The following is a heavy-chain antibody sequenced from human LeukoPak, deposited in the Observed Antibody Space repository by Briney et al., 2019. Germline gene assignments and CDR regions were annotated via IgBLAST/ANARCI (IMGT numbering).Heavy chain of an antibody. D-gene: IGHD3-22*01. V-gene: IGHV3-7*01. J-gene: IGHJ3*01. CDR2: IKQDGSEK. CDR3: ARDLPRAYYDSSGSPP. Sequence: PGGSPRLSCAASGFTFSSYWMSWVRQAPGKGLEWVANIKQDGSEKYYVDSVKGRFTISRDNAKNSLYLQMNSLRAEDTAVYYCARDLPRAYYDSSGSPPWGQGTMVTVSS. CDR1: GFTFSSYW.